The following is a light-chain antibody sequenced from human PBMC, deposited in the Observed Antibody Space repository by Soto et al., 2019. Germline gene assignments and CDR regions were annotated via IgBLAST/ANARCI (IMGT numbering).Light chain of an antibody. CDR1: QSVSSY. V-gene: IGKV3-11*01. CDR3: QQRSNWPPIT. J-gene: IGKJ5*01. CDR2: DAS. Sequence: EIVLTQSTATLSLSPGERATLSCRASQSVSSYLAWYQQKPGQAPRLLIYDASNRATGIPARFSGSGSGTDFTLTISSLEPEDFAVYYCQQRSNWPPITFGQGTRLAIK.